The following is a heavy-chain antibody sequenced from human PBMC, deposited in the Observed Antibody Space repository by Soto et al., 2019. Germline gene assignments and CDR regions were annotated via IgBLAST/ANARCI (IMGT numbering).Heavy chain of an antibody. V-gene: IGHV4-39*02. CDR1: GGSISSSSYY. CDR3: ASRGPPDAFDI. J-gene: IGHJ3*02. CDR2: IYYRGST. Sequence: QLQLQESGPGLVKPSETLSLTCTVSGGSISSSSYYWGWIRQPPEKGLEWIGSIYYRGSTYYNPSLRRRVPISLDTPKNHFPLQLSSVTAADTAVYYWASRGPPDAFDIWGQGTMVTVSS. D-gene: IGHD3-10*01.